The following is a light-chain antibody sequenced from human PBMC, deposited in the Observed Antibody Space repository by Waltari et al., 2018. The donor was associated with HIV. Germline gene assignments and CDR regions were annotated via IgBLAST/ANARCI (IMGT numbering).Light chain of an antibody. CDR2: DAS. CDR3: QQYDNLLGT. J-gene: IGKJ3*01. V-gene: IGKV1-33*01. Sequence: DIQMTQSPSSLSASVGHRVTITCQASQDISNYLNWYQQKPGKAPKLLIYDASNLETGGPSRFSGSGSGTDFTFTISSLQPEDIATYYCQQYDNLLGTFGPGTKVDIK. CDR1: QDISNY.